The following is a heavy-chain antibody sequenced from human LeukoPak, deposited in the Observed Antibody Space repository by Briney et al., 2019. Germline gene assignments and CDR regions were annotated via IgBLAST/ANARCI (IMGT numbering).Heavy chain of an antibody. J-gene: IGHJ4*02. CDR1: GFTFSSYW. Sequence: GGSLRLSCAASGFTFSSYWMSWVRQAPGKGLEWVSYISSSSSTIYYADSVKGRFTISRDNAKNSLYLQMNSLRAEDTAVYYCARDSSSSWDYWGQGTLVTVSS. V-gene: IGHV3-48*04. CDR3: ARDSSSSWDY. CDR2: ISSSSSTI. D-gene: IGHD6-13*01.